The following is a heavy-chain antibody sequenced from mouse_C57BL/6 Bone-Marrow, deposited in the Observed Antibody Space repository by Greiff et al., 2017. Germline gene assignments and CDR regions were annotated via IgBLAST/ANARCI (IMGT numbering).Heavy chain of an antibody. CDR2: IDPSDSYT. Sequence: VQLQQPGAELVRPGTSVKLSCKASGYTFTSYWMHWVKQRPGQGLEWIGVIDPSDSYTNYNQKFKGKATLTVDTSSSTAYMQLSSLTSEDSAVYYCASRGDYDGNAMDYWGQGTSVTVSS. V-gene: IGHV1-59*01. D-gene: IGHD2-4*01. CDR3: ASRGDYDGNAMDY. CDR1: GYTFTSYW. J-gene: IGHJ4*01.